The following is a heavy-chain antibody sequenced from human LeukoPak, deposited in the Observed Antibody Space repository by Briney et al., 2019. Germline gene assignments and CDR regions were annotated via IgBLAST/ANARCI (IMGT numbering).Heavy chain of an antibody. CDR3: ARGEAVRDDFWSGPGGFDY. CDR1: GGSFSGYY. Sequence: TSETLSLTCAVYGGSFSGYYWSWIRQPPGKGLEWIGEINRSGSTNYNPSLKSRVTISVDTSKNQFSLKLSSVTAADTAVYYCARGEAVRDDFWSGPGGFDYWGQGTLVTVSS. J-gene: IGHJ4*02. V-gene: IGHV4-34*01. CDR2: INRSGST. D-gene: IGHD3-3*01.